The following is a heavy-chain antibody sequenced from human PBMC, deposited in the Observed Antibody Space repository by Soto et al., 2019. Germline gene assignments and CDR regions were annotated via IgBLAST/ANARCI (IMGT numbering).Heavy chain of an antibody. CDR3: ARDVPPTYYDILTGYYPDY. Sequence: SVKVSCKASGYTFTSYVISWVRQAPGQELEWMGWISAYNGNTNSAQKLQGRVTMTTDTSTSTTYMELRSLRSDETAVYYCARDVPPTYYDILTGYYPDYWGQGTMGTV. V-gene: IGHV1-18*01. CDR1: GYTFTSYV. CDR2: ISAYNGNT. D-gene: IGHD3-9*01. J-gene: IGHJ4*02.